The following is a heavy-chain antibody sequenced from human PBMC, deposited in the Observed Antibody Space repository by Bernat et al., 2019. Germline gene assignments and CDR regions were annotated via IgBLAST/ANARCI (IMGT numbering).Heavy chain of an antibody. CDR1: GFTLDDYA. Sequence: EVQLVESGGGLVQPGRSLRLSCAASGFTLDDYAMHWVRQAPGKGLEWVSGISWNSGSIGYADSVKGRFTISRDNAKNSLYLQMNSLRAEDTALYYCAKDLRNCSSTSCARSDAFDIWGQGTMVTVSS. D-gene: IGHD2-2*01. V-gene: IGHV3-9*01. CDR3: AKDLRNCSSTSCARSDAFDI. CDR2: ISWNSGSI. J-gene: IGHJ3*02.